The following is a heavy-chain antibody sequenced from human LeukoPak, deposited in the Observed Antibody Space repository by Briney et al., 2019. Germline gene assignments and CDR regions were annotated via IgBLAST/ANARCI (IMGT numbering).Heavy chain of an antibody. D-gene: IGHD3-10*01. Sequence: GASVKVSCKVSGYTLTELSMHRVRQAPGQGLEWMGGFDPDDGETIYAQKFQGRVTMTKDTSTDTAYMELSSLRSEDTAVYYCATRSYMVRGVMGAFDIWGQGTMGTVSS. CDR3: ATRSYMVRGVMGAFDI. CDR1: GYTLTELS. J-gene: IGHJ3*02. V-gene: IGHV1-24*01. CDR2: FDPDDGET.